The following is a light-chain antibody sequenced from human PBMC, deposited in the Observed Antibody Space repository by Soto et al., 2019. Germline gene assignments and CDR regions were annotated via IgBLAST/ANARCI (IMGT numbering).Light chain of an antibody. CDR2: GAS. Sequence: IVLTQSPGTLSLSPGERATLSCRASQSISSSYLAWFQQQLGQAPRLLIYGASSRATGIPDRFSGSGSGTDFTLTISRLEPEDFAVYYYQQYGTSSWTFGQGTKVEIK. V-gene: IGKV3-20*01. J-gene: IGKJ1*01. CDR3: QQYGTSSWT. CDR1: QSISSSY.